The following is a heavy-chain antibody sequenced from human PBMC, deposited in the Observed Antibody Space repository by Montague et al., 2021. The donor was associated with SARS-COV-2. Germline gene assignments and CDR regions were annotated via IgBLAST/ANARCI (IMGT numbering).Heavy chain of an antibody. CDR3: AREPYYYDSSGLNYYYYGMDV. J-gene: IGHJ6*02. CDR2: IYHSGST. D-gene: IGHD3-22*01. CDR1: GGSISSSNW. Sequence: SETLSLTCAVSGGSISSSNWWSWVRQPPGKGLEWIGEIYHSGSTNYNPSLKGRVTISVDKSKNQFSLKLSSVTAADTAVYYCAREPYYYDSSGLNYYYYGMDVWGQGTTVTVSS. V-gene: IGHV4-4*02.